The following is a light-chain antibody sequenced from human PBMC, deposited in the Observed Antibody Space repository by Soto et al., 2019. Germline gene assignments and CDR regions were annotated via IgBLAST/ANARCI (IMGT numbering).Light chain of an antibody. Sequence: EIVLTQSPGTLSLSPGEEATLSCRASQSVDSNYLAWYQQKPGQTPRLIIYGASSRATGIPDRFSGSGSGTDFTLTISRLEPEDFAVYYCQQYGSSPHTFGQGTKVDNK. CDR2: GAS. V-gene: IGKV3-20*01. CDR1: QSVDSNY. J-gene: IGKJ2*01. CDR3: QQYGSSPHT.